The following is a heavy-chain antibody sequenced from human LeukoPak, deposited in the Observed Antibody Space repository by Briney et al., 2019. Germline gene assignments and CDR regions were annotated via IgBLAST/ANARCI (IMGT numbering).Heavy chain of an antibody. V-gene: IGHV6-1*01. J-gene: IGHJ6*02. D-gene: IGHD5-24*01. Sequence: SQTLSLTCAISGDIVSSNSAAWNWIRQSPSRGLEWLGRTYYRSKWSSDYALSVKSRITINADTSKNHFALQLNSVSPEDTAVYYCARAKVTDYYYGMDVWGQGTTVTVSS. CDR1: GDIVSSNSAA. CDR3: ARAKVTDYYYGMDV. CDR2: TYYRSKWSS.